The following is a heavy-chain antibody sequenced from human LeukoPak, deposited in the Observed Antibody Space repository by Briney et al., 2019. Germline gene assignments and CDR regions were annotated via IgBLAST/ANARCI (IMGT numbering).Heavy chain of an antibody. CDR2: MYHSGST. J-gene: IGHJ3*02. D-gene: IGHD2-8*01. CDR1: GGSISSGYY. V-gene: IGHV4-38-2*02. Sequence: TSETLSLTCTVSGGSISSGYYWGWIRQPPGKGLEWIGSMYHSGSTYYNPSLKSRVIISVDTSKNQFSLKLSSVTAADTAVYYCAREDVLMVYASAFDIWGQGTMVTVSS. CDR3: AREDVLMVYASAFDI.